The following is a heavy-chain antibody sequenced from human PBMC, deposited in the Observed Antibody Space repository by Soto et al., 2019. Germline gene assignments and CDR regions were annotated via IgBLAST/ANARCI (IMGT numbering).Heavy chain of an antibody. V-gene: IGHV3-21*01. CDR3: ARGSAFIGLDY. J-gene: IGHJ4*02. D-gene: IGHD1-26*01. CDR1: GFIFSRYS. Sequence: GGSLRLSCAVSGFIFSRYSMNWVRQAPGKGLEWVSSIGTSGSYIYDTDSVKGRFTISRDNTKDSLYLQMNSLRAEDTTIYYCARGSAFIGLDYWGQGT. CDR2: IGTSGSYI.